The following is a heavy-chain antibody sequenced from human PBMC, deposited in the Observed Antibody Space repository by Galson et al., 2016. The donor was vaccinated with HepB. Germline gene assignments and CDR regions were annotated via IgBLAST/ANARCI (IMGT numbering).Heavy chain of an antibody. Sequence: SVKVSCKASGYTFVSYGITWVRQAPGQGLEWMGWISAYNDDTHYAQKFQGRVTMTTDTSTSTAYMELRSLRSADTAVFYCARDSFSMIRGPPGNVDYWGQGTLVTGSS. V-gene: IGHV1-18*01. CDR3: ARDSFSMIRGPPGNVDY. CDR2: ISAYNDDT. J-gene: IGHJ4*02. D-gene: IGHD3-10*01. CDR1: GYTFVSYG.